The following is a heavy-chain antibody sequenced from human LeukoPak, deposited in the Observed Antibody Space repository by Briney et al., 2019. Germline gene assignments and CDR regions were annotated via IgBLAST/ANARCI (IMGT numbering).Heavy chain of an antibody. CDR3: ARAPDIVVVPAAKERSFDI. CDR2: INHSGST. CDR1: GGSFSGYY. V-gene: IGHV4-34*01. Sequence: SETLSPTCAVYGGSFSGYYWSWIRQPPGKGLEWIGEINHSGSTNYNPSLKSRVTISVDTSKNQFSLKLSSVTAADTAVYYCARAPDIVVVPAAKERSFDIWGQGTMVTVSS. J-gene: IGHJ3*02. D-gene: IGHD2-2*01.